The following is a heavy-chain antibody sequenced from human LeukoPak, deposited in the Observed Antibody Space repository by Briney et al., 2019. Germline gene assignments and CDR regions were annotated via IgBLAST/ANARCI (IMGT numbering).Heavy chain of an antibody. J-gene: IGHJ6*03. V-gene: IGHV4-59*01. CDR3: AGDKVVPAAIYYYYYMDV. D-gene: IGHD2-2*01. Sequence: SETLSLTCTVSGGSISSYYWSWIRQPPGKGLEWIGYIYYSGSTNYNPSLKSRVTISVDTSKDQFSLKLSSVTAADTAVYYCAGDKVVPAAIYYYYYMDVWGKGTTVTVSS. CDR2: IYYSGST. CDR1: GGSISSYY.